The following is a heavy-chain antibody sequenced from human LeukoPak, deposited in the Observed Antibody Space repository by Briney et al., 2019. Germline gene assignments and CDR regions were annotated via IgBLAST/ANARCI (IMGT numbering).Heavy chain of an antibody. Sequence: ASVKVSCKASGYTFTSYDINWVRQATGQGLEWMGWMNPNSGNTGYAQKFQGRVTMTRNTSISTAYMELSSLRSEDTAVCYCARGRSTYYDILTGYYSGRYGMDVWGQGTTVTVSS. CDR2: MNPNSGNT. D-gene: IGHD3-9*01. V-gene: IGHV1-8*01. CDR3: ARGRSTYYDILTGYYSGRYGMDV. CDR1: GYTFTSYD. J-gene: IGHJ6*02.